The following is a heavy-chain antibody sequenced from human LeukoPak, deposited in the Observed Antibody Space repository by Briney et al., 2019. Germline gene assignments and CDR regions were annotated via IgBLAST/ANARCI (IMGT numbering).Heavy chain of an antibody. Sequence: SETLSLTCTVSGGSISSYYWSWIRQPPGKGLEWIGYIYYSGSTNYNPSLESRVTISVDTSKNQFSLKLSSVTAADTAVYYCAREGGAGSSGWYDYWGQGTLVTVSS. CDR3: AREGGAGSSGWYDY. J-gene: IGHJ4*02. V-gene: IGHV4-59*01. CDR1: GGSISSYY. CDR2: IYYSGST. D-gene: IGHD6-19*01.